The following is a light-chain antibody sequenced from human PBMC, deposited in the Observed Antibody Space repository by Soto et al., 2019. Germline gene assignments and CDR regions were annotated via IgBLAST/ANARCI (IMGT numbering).Light chain of an antibody. Sequence: EIVLTQSPVTLSLSPGERATLSCRASQSVSSNFLAWYQQKPGQAPRLLIYAASSRVTGIPDRFTGSGSGTDFTLTISRLEPEDFAVYYCQHYGGSTYTFGQGTKLEIK. J-gene: IGKJ2*01. V-gene: IGKV3-20*01. CDR1: QSVSSNF. CDR2: AAS. CDR3: QHYGGSTYT.